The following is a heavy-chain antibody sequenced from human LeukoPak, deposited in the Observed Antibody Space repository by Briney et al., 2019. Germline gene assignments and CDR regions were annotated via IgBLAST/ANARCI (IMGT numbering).Heavy chain of an antibody. CDR2: IYYSGST. J-gene: IGHJ4*02. CDR3: ARRIVGAAPFDY. Sequence: PSESLSLTCTVSGGSISSSSYYWGWIRQPPGKGLEWIGGIYYSGSTYYNPSLKSRVTISVDTSKNQFSLKLSSVTAADTAVYYCARRIVGAAPFDYWGQGTLVTVSS. V-gene: IGHV4-39*01. CDR1: GGSISSSSYY. D-gene: IGHD1-26*01.